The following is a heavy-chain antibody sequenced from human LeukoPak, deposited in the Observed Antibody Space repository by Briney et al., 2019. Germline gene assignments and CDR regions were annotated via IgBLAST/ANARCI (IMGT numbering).Heavy chain of an antibody. CDR2: ISGDGGRT. CDR1: GFIFSYYN. D-gene: IGHD5/OR15-5a*01. J-gene: IGHJ4*02. Sequence: GVSVRLSCAAYGFIFSYYNMLWVRQVPGMGLVWVSIISGDGGRTSYADYVKGRVTISRDNSKNSLYLQMNSLRTEDTAFYYCAKDVSGSIDSWGQGTLVTVSS. V-gene: IGHV3-43*02. CDR3: AKDVSGSIDS.